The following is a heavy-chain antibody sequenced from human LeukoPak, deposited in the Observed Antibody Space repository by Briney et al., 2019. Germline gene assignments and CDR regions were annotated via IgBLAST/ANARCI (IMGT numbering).Heavy chain of an antibody. CDR3: TTASDCSGGSCYFDY. J-gene: IGHJ4*02. Sequence: GGSLRLPCAASGFTFSNAWMSWVRQAPGKGLEWAGRIKNKTDGGTTDYAAPVKGRFTISRDDSKNTLYLQMNSLKTEDTAVYYCTTASDCSGGSCYFDYWGQGTLVTVSS. D-gene: IGHD2-15*01. V-gene: IGHV3-15*01. CDR2: IKNKTDGGTT. CDR1: GFTFSNAW.